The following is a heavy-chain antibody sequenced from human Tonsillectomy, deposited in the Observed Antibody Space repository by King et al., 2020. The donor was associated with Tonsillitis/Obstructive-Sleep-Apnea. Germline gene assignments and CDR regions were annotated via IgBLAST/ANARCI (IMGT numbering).Heavy chain of an antibody. D-gene: IGHD3-10*01. CDR2: IFSNDEK. J-gene: IGHJ6*03. CDR1: GFSLSNARMG. Sequence: FTLKESGPVLVKPTETLTLTCTVSGFSLSNARMGVSWIRQPPGKALEWLAHIFSNDEKSYSTSLKSRLTISKDTSKSQVVLTMTNMDPVDTATYYCARIEGFGEFYYYYYYMDVWGKGTTVTVSS. V-gene: IGHV2-26*01. CDR3: ARIEGFGEFYYYYYYMDV.